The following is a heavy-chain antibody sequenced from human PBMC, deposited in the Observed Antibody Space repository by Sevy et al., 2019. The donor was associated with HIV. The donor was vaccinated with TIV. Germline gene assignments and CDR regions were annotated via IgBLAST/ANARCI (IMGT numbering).Heavy chain of an antibody. CDR1: GYTFTSYG. Sequence: ASVKVSCKASGYTFTSYGISWVRQAPGQGLEWMGWISAYNGNTNYAQKLQGRVTMTTDTSTSTAYMELRSLGSDDTAVYYCARDLPPYYSSSGADFDYWGQGTLVTVSS. V-gene: IGHV1-18*01. J-gene: IGHJ4*02. CDR2: ISAYNGNT. CDR3: ARDLPPYYSSSGADFDY. D-gene: IGHD6-13*01.